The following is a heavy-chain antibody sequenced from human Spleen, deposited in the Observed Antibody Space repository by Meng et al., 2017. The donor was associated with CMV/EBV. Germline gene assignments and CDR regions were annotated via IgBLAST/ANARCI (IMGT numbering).Heavy chain of an antibody. D-gene: IGHD3-22*01. CDR3: ARSRYYYDSSGYPYYYGMDV. CDR1: GYRFTNYW. V-gene: IGHV5-51*01. J-gene: IGHJ6*02. Sequence: KVSCKASGYRFTNYWIGWVRQMPGKGLEWMGIIYPGDSDIRYSPSFQGQVTFSADKSISTAYLQWSTLKASDTAMYYCARSRYYYDSSGYPYYYGMDVWGQGTTVTVSS. CDR2: IYPGDSDI.